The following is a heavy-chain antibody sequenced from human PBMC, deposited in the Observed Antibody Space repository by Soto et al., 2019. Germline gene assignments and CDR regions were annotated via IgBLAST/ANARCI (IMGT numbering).Heavy chain of an antibody. Sequence: QVQLVQSGAEVKKPGASVKVSCKASGYTFTSYDINWVRQATGQGLEWMGWMNPNSGNTGYAQKFQGGVTMTRNTSISTAYMELSSLRSEDTAVYYCARYGPGLGSYYYYYGMDVWGQGTTVTVSS. V-gene: IGHV1-8*01. D-gene: IGHD7-27*01. CDR3: ARYGPGLGSYYYYYGMDV. J-gene: IGHJ6*02. CDR1: GYTFTSYD. CDR2: MNPNSGNT.